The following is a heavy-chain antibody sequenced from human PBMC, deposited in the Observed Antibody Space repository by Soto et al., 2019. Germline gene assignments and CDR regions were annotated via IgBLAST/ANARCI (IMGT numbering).Heavy chain of an antibody. Sequence: PGGSLRLSCAASGFTFSSYDMYWVRQAPGKGLEWVGVISYDGSNKYYADSVKGRFTITRDNSKNTPYLQMNSLRAGDTAVYYCAKGSYSGRYSDFDYWGQGTLVTVSS. CDR3: AKGSYSGRYSDFDY. J-gene: IGHJ4*02. CDR2: ISYDGSNK. D-gene: IGHD1-26*01. CDR1: GFTFSSYD. V-gene: IGHV3-30*18.